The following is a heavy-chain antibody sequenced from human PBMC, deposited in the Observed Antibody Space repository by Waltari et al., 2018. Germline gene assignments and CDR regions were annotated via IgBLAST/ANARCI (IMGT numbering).Heavy chain of an antibody. D-gene: IGHD3-16*01. CDR3: ARDGGLADSLGAFDI. CDR1: GSGSTPYF. V-gene: IGHV3-11*04. Sequence: QVPLVESGGGLVKPGGSVALACAASGSGSTPYFMIWIRQAPGGGLEWVSYISSGGNSMYYADSVRGRFTVSRDNTKNSLYRQMNSLRAEDTAVYYCARDGGLADSLGAFDIWGQGTLVTVSS. CDR2: ISSGGNSM. J-gene: IGHJ3*02.